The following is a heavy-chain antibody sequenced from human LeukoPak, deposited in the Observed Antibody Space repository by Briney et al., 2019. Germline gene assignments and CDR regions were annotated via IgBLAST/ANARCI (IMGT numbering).Heavy chain of an antibody. D-gene: IGHD1-1*01. CDR1: GGSISSYY. V-gene: IGHV4-59*08. CDR3: ARSQLERRSGFDS. J-gene: IGHJ4*02. CDR2: IYYSGST. Sequence: SETLSLTCTVSGGSISSYYWSWIRQPPGKGLEWIGYIYYSGSTSYNPSLKSRVTISVDTSKNQFSLKLSSVTAADTAVYYCARSQLERRSGFDSWGQGTLVTVSS.